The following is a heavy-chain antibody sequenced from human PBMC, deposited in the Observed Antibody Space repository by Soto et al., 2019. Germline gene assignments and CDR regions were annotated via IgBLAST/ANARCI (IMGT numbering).Heavy chain of an antibody. Sequence: PGGSLRLSCSASGFNFTNHVINWVRQAPGKSLEWVSSISNSDDVGFYADSVRGRFIVSRDTSTNTIYLQMNYLRVEDTAVYYCAKTVGATKLEDYWGQGTLVTVSS. D-gene: IGHD1-26*01. CDR2: ISNSDDVG. CDR3: AKTVGATKLEDY. CDR1: GFNFTNHV. J-gene: IGHJ4*02. V-gene: IGHV3-23*01.